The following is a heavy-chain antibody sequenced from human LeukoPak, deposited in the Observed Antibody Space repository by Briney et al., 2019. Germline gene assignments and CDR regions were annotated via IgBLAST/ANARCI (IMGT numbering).Heavy chain of an antibody. CDR1: GFGLRSCA. Sequence: GGSLRLPCGASGFGLRSCAMSWWPRAPPGGVEGVSAVSCSGDDTYYADSVTGRVTVSRDNSRNTLYLHMSSLRAEDTAVYYCAKEEGTNCGGDCYYYMDVWGKGTTVTVSS. J-gene: IGHJ6*03. CDR3: AKEEGTNCGGDCYYYMDV. CDR2: VSCSGDDT. D-gene: IGHD2-21*01. V-gene: IGHV3-23*01.